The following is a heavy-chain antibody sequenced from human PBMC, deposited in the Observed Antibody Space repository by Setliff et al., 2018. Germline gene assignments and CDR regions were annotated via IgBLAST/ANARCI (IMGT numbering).Heavy chain of an antibody. D-gene: IGHD3-10*01. J-gene: IGHJ5*02. CDR1: GYSFSTCW. CDR3: ARHPYYYGSGTYLDNNNRWFDP. V-gene: IGHV5-51*01. Sequence: GESLKISCKGSGYSFSTCWIGWVRQMPGKGLEWMGIIYPGDSITRYSPSFQGQFTISVDKSINTAYLQWSSLRASDTAIYYCARHPYYYGSGTYLDNNNRWFDPWGQGTLVTVSS. CDR2: IYPGDSIT.